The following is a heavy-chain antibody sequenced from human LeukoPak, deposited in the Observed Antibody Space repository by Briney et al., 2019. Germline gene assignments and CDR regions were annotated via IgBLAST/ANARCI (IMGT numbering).Heavy chain of an antibody. CDR2: ISAYAGNT. CDR1: GYHFELLG. D-gene: IGHD2-15*01. V-gene: IGHV1-18*01. Sequence: ASVKVSCKASGYHFELLGISWVRQAPGQGLEWMGWISAYAGNTNYAQKFEDRVTMTTDTSTNTAHMDLRNLTSDDTAVYYCARTQGVYSIDRSTGAYLWVRGTLVTVSS. J-gene: IGHJ2*01. CDR3: ARTQGVYSIDRSTGAYL.